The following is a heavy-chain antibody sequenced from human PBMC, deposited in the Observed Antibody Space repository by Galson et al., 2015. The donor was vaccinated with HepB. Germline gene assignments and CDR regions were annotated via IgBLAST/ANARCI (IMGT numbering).Heavy chain of an antibody. D-gene: IGHD1-26*01. V-gene: IGHV3-23*01. CDR3: AKDDSLATTAPILGAFDA. CDR1: GFTFRNYA. CDR2: ISGGADIT. J-gene: IGHJ3*01. Sequence: SLRLSCAASGFTFRNYAMTWVRQAPGKGLEWVSGISGGADITYYADSVEGRFAISRDNSKNTLFLQMNSLRAEDTAVYYCAKDDSLATTAPILGAFDAWGQGTMVTVSS.